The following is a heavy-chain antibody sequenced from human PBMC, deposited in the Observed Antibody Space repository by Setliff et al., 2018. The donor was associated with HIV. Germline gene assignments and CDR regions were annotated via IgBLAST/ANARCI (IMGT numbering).Heavy chain of an antibody. CDR3: ARQSIPLFHSFDF. CDR2: IHLDGRT. Sequence: KPSETLSLTCTVSGDSISNFYWSWIRQPPERGLEWVGYIHLDGRTYYNPSLESRLTISTDRPNNLFSMRLTSVTAADTAMYFCARQSIPLFHSFDFWAQGTMVTVSS. CDR1: GDSISNFY. J-gene: IGHJ3*01. V-gene: IGHV4-59*08.